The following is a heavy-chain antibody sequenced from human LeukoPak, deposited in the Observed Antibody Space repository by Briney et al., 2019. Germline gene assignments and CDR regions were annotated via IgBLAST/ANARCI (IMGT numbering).Heavy chain of an antibody. CDR1: GGSFSGNS. CDR3: AREGGILGATWIGY. D-gene: IGHD1-26*01. V-gene: IGHV4-34*01. Sequence: SETLSLTCAVYGGSFSGNSWSWIRQPPGKGLEWIGEINHSGSTNYNPSLKSRVTMTVDTSKNQFSLKLSSVTAADTAVYYCAREGGILGATWIGYWGQGTLVTVSS. CDR2: INHSGST. J-gene: IGHJ4*02.